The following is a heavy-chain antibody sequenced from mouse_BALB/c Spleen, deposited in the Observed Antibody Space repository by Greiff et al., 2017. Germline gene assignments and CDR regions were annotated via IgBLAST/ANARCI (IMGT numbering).Heavy chain of an antibody. CDR2: IYPGDGDT. CDR1: GYTFTSYW. Sequence: VQLKQSGAELARPGASVKLSCKASGYTFTSYWMQWVKQRPGQGLEWIGAIYPGDGDTRYTQKFKGKATLTADKSSSTAYMQLSSLASEDSAVYYCAREDAMDYWGQGTSVTVSS. CDR3: AREDAMDY. V-gene: IGHV1-87*01. J-gene: IGHJ4*01.